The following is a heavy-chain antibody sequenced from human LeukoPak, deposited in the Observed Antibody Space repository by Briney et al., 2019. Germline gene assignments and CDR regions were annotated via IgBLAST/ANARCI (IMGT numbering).Heavy chain of an antibody. V-gene: IGHV3-30-3*01. CDR2: ISYDGSNK. Sequence: PGGSLRLSCAASGFTFSSYAMHWVRQAPGKGLEWVAVISYDGSNKYYADSVKGRFTISRDNSKNTLYLQMNSLRAEDTAVYYCAKALYYYDSSAEGYWGQGTLVTVSS. CDR3: AKALYYYDSSAEGY. CDR1: GFTFSSYA. J-gene: IGHJ4*02. D-gene: IGHD3-22*01.